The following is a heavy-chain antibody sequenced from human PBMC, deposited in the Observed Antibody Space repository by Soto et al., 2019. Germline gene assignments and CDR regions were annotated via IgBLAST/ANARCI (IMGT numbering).Heavy chain of an antibody. CDR2: LYYSGST. V-gene: IGHV4-30-4*01. CDR1: GGSINSGDYY. Sequence: SETLSLTCTVSGGSINSGDYYWNWIRQPPGKGLEWIGYLYYSGSTYYNPSLKSRVTISVDTSKNQFSLRLSSVTAADTAIFYCARGRPYYYDGSDYFGNWFGPWGQGTLVTVSS. CDR3: ARGRPYYYDGSDYFGNWFGP. D-gene: IGHD3-22*01. J-gene: IGHJ5*02.